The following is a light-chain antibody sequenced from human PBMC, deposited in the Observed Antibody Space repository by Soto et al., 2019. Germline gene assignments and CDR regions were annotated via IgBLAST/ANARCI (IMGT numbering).Light chain of an antibody. CDR2: GNS. CDR3: QSYDSSLSGWV. J-gene: IGLJ3*02. Sequence: VLTQPPSVSGAPGQRVTISCTESSSNIGAGYDVHWYQQLPGTAPKLLIYGNSNRPSGVPDRFSGSKSGTSASLAITGLQAEQEADYYCQSYDSSLSGWVFGGGTKVTVL. V-gene: IGLV1-40*01. CDR1: SSNIGAGYD.